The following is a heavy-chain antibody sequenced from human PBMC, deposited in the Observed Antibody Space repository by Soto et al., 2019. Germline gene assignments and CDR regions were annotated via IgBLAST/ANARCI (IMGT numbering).Heavy chain of an antibody. CDR3: AREGDCGGDCYPTAFDY. J-gene: IGHJ4*02. CDR1: GFTFSSYW. D-gene: IGHD2-21*02. V-gene: IGHV3-74*01. Sequence: EVQLVESWGGLVQPGGSLRLSCAASGFTFSSYWMHWVRQAPGKGLVWVSRINSDGSSTSYADSVKGRFTISRDNAKNTLYLQMNSLRAEDTAVYYCAREGDCGGDCYPTAFDYWGQGTLVTVSS. CDR2: INSDGSST.